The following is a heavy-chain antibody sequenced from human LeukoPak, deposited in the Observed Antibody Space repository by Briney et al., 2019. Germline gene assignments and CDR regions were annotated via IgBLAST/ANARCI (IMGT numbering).Heavy chain of an antibody. V-gene: IGHV4-34*01. CDR1: GGSFSSYY. CDR2: INHSGST. D-gene: IGHD6-6*01. J-gene: IGHJ4*02. CDR3: ATARGYSSSRAYFY. Sequence: PSETLSLTCAVYGGSFSSYYWSWIRQPPGKGLEWIGEINHSGSTNYNPSLKSRVTISVDTSKNQFSLKLSSVTAADTAVYYCATARGYSSSRAYFYWGQGTLVTVSS.